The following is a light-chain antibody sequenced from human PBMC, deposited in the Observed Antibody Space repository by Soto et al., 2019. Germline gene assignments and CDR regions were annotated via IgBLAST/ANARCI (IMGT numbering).Light chain of an antibody. Sequence: DIQMTQSPSTLSASVGDRVTIACRATRNIGEWLAWQQQKPGKAPKLLIFDGSTLDGGGPSRCIGSGSGTEFSLTTTSLQEDDVATYYCQQLDSSSFTFGGGTKVDIK. J-gene: IGKJ4*01. CDR1: RNIGEW. V-gene: IGKV1-5*01. CDR3: QQLDSSSFT. CDR2: DGS.